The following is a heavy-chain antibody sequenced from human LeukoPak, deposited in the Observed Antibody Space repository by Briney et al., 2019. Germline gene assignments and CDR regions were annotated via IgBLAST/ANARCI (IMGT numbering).Heavy chain of an antibody. Sequence: GASVKVSCKASGYTFTGYYMHWVRQAPGQGLKWMGWINPNSGGTNYAQKSQGRVTMTRDTSISTAYMELSRLRSDDTAVYYCARIKYYYDSSGYYVLDYWGQGTLVTVSS. CDR2: INPNSGGT. CDR1: GYTFTGYY. V-gene: IGHV1-2*02. J-gene: IGHJ4*02. D-gene: IGHD3-22*01. CDR3: ARIKYYYDSSGYYVLDY.